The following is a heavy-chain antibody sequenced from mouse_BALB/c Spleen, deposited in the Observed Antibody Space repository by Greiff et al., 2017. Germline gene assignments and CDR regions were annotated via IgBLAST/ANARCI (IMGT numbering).Heavy chain of an antibody. V-gene: IGHV5-9-3*01. D-gene: IGHD1-1*01. Sequence: DVMLVESGGGLVKPGGSLKLSCAASGFTFSSYAMSWVRQTPEKRLEWVATISSGGSYTYYPDSVKGRFTISRDNAKNTLYLQMSSLRSEDTAMYYCARQDYGSSFWFAYWGQGTLVTVSA. CDR3: ARQDYGSSFWFAY. J-gene: IGHJ3*01. CDR1: GFTFSSYA. CDR2: ISSGGSYT.